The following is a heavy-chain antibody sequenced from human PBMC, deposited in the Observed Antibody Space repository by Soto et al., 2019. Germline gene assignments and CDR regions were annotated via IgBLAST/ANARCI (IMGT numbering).Heavy chain of an antibody. CDR2: INHSGST. V-gene: IGHV4-34*01. CDR1: GGSFSGYY. D-gene: IGHD3-10*01. J-gene: IGHJ3*02. CDR3: ARGMVRGVTQHAFDI. Sequence: PSETLSLTCAVYGGSFSGYYWSWIRQPPGKGLEWIGEINHSGSTNYNLSLKSRVTISVDTSKNQFSLKLSSVTAADTAVYYCARGMVRGVTQHAFDIWGQGTMVTVS.